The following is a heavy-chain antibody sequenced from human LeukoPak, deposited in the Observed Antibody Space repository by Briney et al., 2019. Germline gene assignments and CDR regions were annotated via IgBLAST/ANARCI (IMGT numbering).Heavy chain of an antibody. CDR3: ARRGCDTTTCSYYFDY. D-gene: IGHD2-2*01. Sequence: GGSLRLSCAASGFTFSSYSMSWVRQVPGKGLEWVSVIGSGGSGGTSYADSVRGRFTMSRDDSKNTLFLQMNSLRAEDTAVYYCARRGCDTTTCSYYFDYWGRGTLITVSS. CDR1: GFTFSSYS. V-gene: IGHV3-23*01. J-gene: IGHJ4*02. CDR2: IGSGGSGGT.